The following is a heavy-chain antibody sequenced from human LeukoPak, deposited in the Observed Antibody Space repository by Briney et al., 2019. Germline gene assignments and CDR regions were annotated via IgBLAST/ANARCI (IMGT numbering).Heavy chain of an antibody. CDR3: ARELRVVGATSRAMSGY. CDR1: GYTFTSYY. V-gene: IGHV1-46*01. D-gene: IGHD1-26*01. Sequence: GASVKVSCKASGYTFTSYYMHWVQQAPGQGLEWMGIINPSGGSTSYAQKFQGRVTMTRDMSTSTVYMELSSLRSDDTAVYYRARELRVVGATSRAMSGYWGQGTLVTVSS. J-gene: IGHJ4*02. CDR2: INPSGGST.